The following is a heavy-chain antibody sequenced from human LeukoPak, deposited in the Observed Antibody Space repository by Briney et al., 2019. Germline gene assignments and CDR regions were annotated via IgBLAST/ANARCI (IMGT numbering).Heavy chain of an antibody. Sequence: SETLSLTCTVSGYSISSGYYWGWIRQPPGKGLEWIGGIYHSGSTYYNPSLKSRVTISVDTSKNQFSLKLSSVTAADTAVYYCARDDTDHDAFDIWGQGTMVTVSS. V-gene: IGHV4-38-2*02. CDR3: ARDDTDHDAFDI. D-gene: IGHD5-18*01. CDR2: IYHSGST. J-gene: IGHJ3*02. CDR1: GYSISSGYY.